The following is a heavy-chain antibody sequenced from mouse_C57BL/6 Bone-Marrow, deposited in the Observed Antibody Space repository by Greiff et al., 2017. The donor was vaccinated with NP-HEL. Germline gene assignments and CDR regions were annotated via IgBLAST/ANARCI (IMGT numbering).Heavy chain of an antibody. Sequence: DVQLQESGPELVKPGASVKISCKASGYTFTDYYMNWVKQSHGKSLEWIGDINPNNGGTSYNQKFKGKATLTVDKSSSTAYMELRSLTSEDSAVYYCARPMVRSYFDYWGQGTTLTVSS. J-gene: IGHJ2*01. CDR2: INPNNGGT. CDR1: GYTFTDYY. CDR3: ARPMVRSYFDY. D-gene: IGHD2-1*01. V-gene: IGHV1-26*01.